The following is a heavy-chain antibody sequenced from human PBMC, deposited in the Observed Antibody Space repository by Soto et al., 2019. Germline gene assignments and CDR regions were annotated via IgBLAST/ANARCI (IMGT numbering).Heavy chain of an antibody. CDR3: ARDWGQGQFLTNKDY. J-gene: IGHJ4*02. D-gene: IGHD3-9*01. CDR2: ISAYNGNT. CDR1: AYTFTSYG. Sequence: GASVKVSCKASAYTFTSYGFSWVRQAPGQGLEWMGWISAYNGNTNYAQKLQGRVTMTTDTSTSTAYMELRSLRSDDTAVYYCARDWGQGQFLTNKDYWGQGTLVTVSS. V-gene: IGHV1-18*01.